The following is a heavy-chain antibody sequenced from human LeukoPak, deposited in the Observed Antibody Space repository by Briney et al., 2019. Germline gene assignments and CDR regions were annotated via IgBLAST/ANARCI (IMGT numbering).Heavy chain of an antibody. Sequence: GGSLRLSCAASGFSFMNAWMIWVRQAPGKGLEWVGRIKSNADGGTPDYAAPARGRFTISRDDSKNTLYLQLNSLKTEDTAVYYCTTFYHEYSPYWGRGTLVTVSS. V-gene: IGHV3-15*01. CDR1: GFSFMNAW. CDR3: TTFYHEYSPY. D-gene: IGHD2/OR15-2a*01. J-gene: IGHJ4*02. CDR2: IKSNADGGTP.